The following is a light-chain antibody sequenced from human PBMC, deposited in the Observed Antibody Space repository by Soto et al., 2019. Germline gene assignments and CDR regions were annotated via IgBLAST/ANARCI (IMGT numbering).Light chain of an antibody. CDR1: QGISSG. CDR2: DAS. V-gene: IGKV1-13*02. J-gene: IGKJ2*01. CDR3: QQFNSYPYT. Sequence: AAPMTQSPSSLSASVGDGVTITCRASQGISSGLAWYQQKPGKAPKLLIFDASSLGSGVPSRFSGRGSGTYFTLNISGLQPEDFATYYCQQFNSYPYTFGQGTKLDIK.